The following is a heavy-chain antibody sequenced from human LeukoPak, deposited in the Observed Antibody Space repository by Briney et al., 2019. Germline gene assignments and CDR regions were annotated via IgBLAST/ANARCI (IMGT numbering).Heavy chain of an antibody. CDR2: INHSGST. Sequence: SETLSLTCAVYGGSFSGYYWSWIRQPPGKGLEWIGEINHSGSTNYNPSLKSRVTISVDTSKNQFSLKLISVTAADTAVYYCAGDRCSGGSCYSRYYYYGMDVWGKGTTVTVSS. D-gene: IGHD2-15*01. CDR3: AGDRCSGGSCYSRYYYYGMDV. CDR1: GGSFSGYY. J-gene: IGHJ6*04. V-gene: IGHV4-34*01.